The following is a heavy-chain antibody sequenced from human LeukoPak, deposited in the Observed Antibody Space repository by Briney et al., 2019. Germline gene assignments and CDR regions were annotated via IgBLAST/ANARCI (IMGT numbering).Heavy chain of an antibody. V-gene: IGHV3-23*01. CDR2: ISCSGGST. Sequence: GGSLRLSCAASGFTFSSYAMSWVRQAPGKGLEWVSAISCSGGSTYYADSVKGRFTISRDNSKNTLYLQMNSLRAEDTAVYYCAKGPDITIFGVVIIPLDGMDVWGQGTTVTVSS. D-gene: IGHD3-3*01. CDR1: GFTFSSYA. CDR3: AKGPDITIFGVVIIPLDGMDV. J-gene: IGHJ6*02.